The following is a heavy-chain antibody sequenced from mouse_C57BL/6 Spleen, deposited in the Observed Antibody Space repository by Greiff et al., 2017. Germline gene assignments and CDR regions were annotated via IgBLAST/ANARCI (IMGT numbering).Heavy chain of an antibody. CDR3: ARSPGNYDYEDY. CDR1: GYTFTSYW. CDR2: IYPGSGST. Sequence: QVQLKQPGAELVKPGASVKMSCKASGYTFTSYWITWVKQRPGQGLEWIGDIYPGSGSTNYNEKFKSKATLTVDTSSSTAYMQLSSLTSEDSAVYYCARSPGNYDYEDYWGQGTTLTVSS. J-gene: IGHJ2*01. V-gene: IGHV1-55*01. D-gene: IGHD2-4*01.